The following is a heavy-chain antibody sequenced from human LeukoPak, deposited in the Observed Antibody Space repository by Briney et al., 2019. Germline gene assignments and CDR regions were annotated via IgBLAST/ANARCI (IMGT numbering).Heavy chain of an antibody. CDR3: ARDQGYSSGSYYFDY. Sequence: ASVKVSCKASGYTFTSYGISWVRQAPGQGVEWMGWISAYNGNTNYAQKLQGRVTMTTDTSTSTAYMELRSLRSDDTAVYYCARDQGYSSGSYYFDYWGQGTLVTVSS. D-gene: IGHD6-19*01. CDR2: ISAYNGNT. CDR1: GYTFTSYG. J-gene: IGHJ4*02. V-gene: IGHV1-18*01.